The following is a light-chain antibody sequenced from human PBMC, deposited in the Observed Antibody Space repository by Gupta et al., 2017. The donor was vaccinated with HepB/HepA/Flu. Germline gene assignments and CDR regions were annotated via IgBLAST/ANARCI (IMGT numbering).Light chain of an antibody. V-gene: IGKV1-5*03. CDR3: QQFNNYPWT. J-gene: IGKJ1*01. Sequence: RVTITCRASQSISSKLAWYQQTLGEAPKLLIYQASSLESGVPSRFSGSGSGTEFTLTISSLQPDDFATYYCQQFNNYPWTFGQGTKVEI. CDR2: QAS. CDR1: QSISSK.